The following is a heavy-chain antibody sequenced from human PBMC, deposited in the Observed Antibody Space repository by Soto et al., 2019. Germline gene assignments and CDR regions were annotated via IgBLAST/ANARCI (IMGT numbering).Heavy chain of an antibody. D-gene: IGHD3-10*01. V-gene: IGHV3-30*18. Sequence: QVQLVESGGGVVQPGRSLRLSSAASGFTFNTYGMHWVRQAPGKGLEWVAVISYDGSNKNYADSVKGRFTISRDNSKNTLYLQMNSVRAEDTAVYYCAKGLVWFGDPGLFDYWGQGTLVTVSS. J-gene: IGHJ4*02. CDR1: GFTFNTYG. CDR3: AKGLVWFGDPGLFDY. CDR2: ISYDGSNK.